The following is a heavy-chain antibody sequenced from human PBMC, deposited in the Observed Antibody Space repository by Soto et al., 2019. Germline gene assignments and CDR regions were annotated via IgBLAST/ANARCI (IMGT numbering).Heavy chain of an antibody. CDR1: GFTLITYF. V-gene: IGHV3-21*01. D-gene: IGHD1-26*01. CDR3: AREDGIVGTTSAFDY. CDR2: INGRSNYI. J-gene: IGHJ4*02. Sequence: GSLILSCAASGFTLITYFTNCVRPTPGKGLEWVSSINGRSNYIYYADSVQGRFTISRDNAKNSLYLQMSSLKAEDTAVYYCAREDGIVGTTSAFDYWGQGTLVTVSS.